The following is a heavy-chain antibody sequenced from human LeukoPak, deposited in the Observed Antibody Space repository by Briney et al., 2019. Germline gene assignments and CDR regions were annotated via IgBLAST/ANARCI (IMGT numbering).Heavy chain of an antibody. CDR3: ATYYYASGGFHFHH. Sequence: LPGGSLRLSCAASGFTFRSYGMHWVRQAPGKGLEYVSAISSNGGRTYYANSVKGRFTISRDNSRNTLYLQMGSLRAEDMAVHYCATYYYASGGFHFHHWGQGTLVTVSS. D-gene: IGHD3-22*01. V-gene: IGHV3-64*01. J-gene: IGHJ1*01. CDR2: ISSNGGRT. CDR1: GFTFRSYG.